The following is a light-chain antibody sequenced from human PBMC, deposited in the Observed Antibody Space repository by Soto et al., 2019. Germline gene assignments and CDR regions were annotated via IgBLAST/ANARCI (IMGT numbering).Light chain of an antibody. V-gene: IGLV2-14*03. CDR2: DVN. CDR3: CSYTSSSTHV. Sequence: QSALTQPASVSGSPGQSITISCTGTSSDVGGYNFVSWYQQHPGKVPKLMIFDVNRHPSGVSDRFSGSKSGNTASLTISGLQAEDEGDYSCCSYTSSSTHVFGSGTQVPLL. J-gene: IGLJ1*01. CDR1: SSDVGGYNF.